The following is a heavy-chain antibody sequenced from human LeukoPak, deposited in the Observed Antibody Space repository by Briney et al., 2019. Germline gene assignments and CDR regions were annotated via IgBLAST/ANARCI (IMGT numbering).Heavy chain of an antibody. CDR3: ARASIVRREYSSSWYVYERYYYYYMDV. CDR1: GGTFSSYA. CDR2: IIPIFGTA. V-gene: IGHV1-69*06. Sequence: RASVKVSCKASGGTFSSYAISWVRQAPGQGLEWMGGIIPIFGTANYAQKFQGRVTITADKSTSTAYMELSSLRSEDTAVYYCARASIVRREYSSSWYVYERYYYYYMDVWGKGTTVTVSS. J-gene: IGHJ6*03. D-gene: IGHD6-13*01.